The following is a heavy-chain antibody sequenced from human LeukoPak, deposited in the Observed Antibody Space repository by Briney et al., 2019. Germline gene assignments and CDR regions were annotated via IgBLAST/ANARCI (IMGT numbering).Heavy chain of an antibody. V-gene: IGHV3-21*01. Sequence: GGSLRLSCAASGFTFSSYYMTWVRQAPGKGLEWVSSISRSSRNIFYADSVKGRFTISRDNAKSSLYLHMNSLRADDTAMYYCASTQRGVFRGDDGMDVWGQGTTVTVSS. J-gene: IGHJ6*02. D-gene: IGHD4-17*01. CDR2: ISRSSRNI. CDR1: GFTFSSYY. CDR3: ASTQRGVFRGDDGMDV.